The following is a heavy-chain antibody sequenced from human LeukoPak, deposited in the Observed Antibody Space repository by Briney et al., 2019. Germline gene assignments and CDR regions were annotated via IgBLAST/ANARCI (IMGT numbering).Heavy chain of an antibody. CDR1: GYTFTGYF. CDR3: ARGDYYGSGSYFWFDP. CDR2: INPNSGGT. D-gene: IGHD3-10*01. Sequence: VASVKVSCKPSGYTFTGYFLHWVRQAPGHGLEWMGWINPNSGGTKIAQKLQGRVTMTTDTSTSTAYMELRSLRSDDTAVYYCARGDYYGSGSYFWFDPWGQGTLVTVSS. J-gene: IGHJ5*02. V-gene: IGHV1-2*02.